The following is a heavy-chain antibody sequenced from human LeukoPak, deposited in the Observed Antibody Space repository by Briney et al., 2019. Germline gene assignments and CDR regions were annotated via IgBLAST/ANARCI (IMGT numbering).Heavy chain of an antibody. J-gene: IGHJ4*02. CDR2: IGSSSSTI. CDR3: ARVYCSGGSCSTGDYFDY. V-gene: IGHV3-48*01. CDR1: GFTFSSYS. D-gene: IGHD2-15*01. Sequence: PGGSLRLSCAASGFTFSSYSMNWVRQAPGKGLEWVSYIGSSSSTIYYADSVKGRFTISGDNAKNSLYLQMNSLRAEDTAVYYCARVYCSGGSCSTGDYFDYWGQGTLVTVSS.